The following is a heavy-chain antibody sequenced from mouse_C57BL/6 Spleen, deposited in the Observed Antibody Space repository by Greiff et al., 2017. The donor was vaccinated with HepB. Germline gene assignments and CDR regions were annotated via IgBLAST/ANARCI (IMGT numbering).Heavy chain of an antibody. CDR2: INPNNGGT. CDR1: GYTFTDYN. CDR3: ARSDYYYGSSLRLDAMDY. J-gene: IGHJ4*01. Sequence: VQLQQSGPELVKPGASVKIPCKASGYTFTDYNMDWVKQSHGKSLEWIGDINPNNGGTIYNQKFKGKATLTVDKSSSTAYMELRSLTSEDTAVYYCARSDYYYGSSLRLDAMDYWGQGTSGTVSS. V-gene: IGHV1-18*01. D-gene: IGHD1-1*01.